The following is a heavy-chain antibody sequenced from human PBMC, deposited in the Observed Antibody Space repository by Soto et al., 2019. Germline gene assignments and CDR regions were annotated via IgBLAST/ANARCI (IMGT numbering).Heavy chain of an antibody. V-gene: IGHV4-59*01. Sequence: PSETLSLTCTVSGGSISSYYWSWIRQPPGKGLEWIGYIYYSGSTNYNPSLKSRVTISVDTSKNQFSLKLSSVTAADTAVYYCARVPYSTEDNWFDPWGQGTLVTVSS. D-gene: IGHD2-15*01. J-gene: IGHJ5*02. CDR3: ARVPYSTEDNWFDP. CDR2: IYYSGST. CDR1: GGSISSYY.